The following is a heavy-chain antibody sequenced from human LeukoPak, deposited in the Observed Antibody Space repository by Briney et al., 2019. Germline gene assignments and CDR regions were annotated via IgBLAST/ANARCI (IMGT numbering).Heavy chain of an antibody. CDR3: ARDLMPSIEARGANCFDP. CDR2: ISAYNGNT. D-gene: IGHD6-6*01. V-gene: IGHV1-18*01. J-gene: IGHJ5*02. Sequence: GASVKASCKASGYTFTSYGISWVRQAPGQGLEWMGWISAYNGNTNYAQTLQGRVTMSTDTSTSTAYMELRSLRSDDTAVYYCARDLMPSIEARGANCFDPWGQGTLVSVSS. CDR1: GYTFTSYG.